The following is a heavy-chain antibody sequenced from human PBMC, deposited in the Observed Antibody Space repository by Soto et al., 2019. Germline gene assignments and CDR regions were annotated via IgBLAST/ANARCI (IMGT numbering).Heavy chain of an antibody. D-gene: IGHD2-21*02. CDR1: GYTFTSYA. CDR2: INAGNGNT. V-gene: IGHV1-3*01. Sequence: QVQLVQSGAEVKKPGASVKVSCKASGYTFTSYAMHWVRQAPGQRLGWMGWINAGNGNTKYSQKFQGRVTITRDTSASTAYMELSSLRFEDTAVYYCARSIVVVTALDYWGQGTLVTVSS. J-gene: IGHJ4*02. CDR3: ARSIVVVTALDY.